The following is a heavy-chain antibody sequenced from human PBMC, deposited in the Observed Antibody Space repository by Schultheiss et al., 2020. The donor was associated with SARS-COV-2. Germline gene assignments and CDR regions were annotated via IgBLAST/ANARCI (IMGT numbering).Heavy chain of an antibody. CDR3: AKDRIRFLEWFPRYYYYGMDV. Sequence: GGSLRLSCAASGFTFSSYAMHWVRQAPGKGLEWVSAISGSGGSTYYADSVKGRFTISRDNSKNTLYLQMNSLRAEDTAVYYCAKDRIRFLEWFPRYYYYGMDVWGQGTTVTVSS. J-gene: IGHJ6*02. V-gene: IGHV3-23*01. CDR1: GFTFSSYA. CDR2: ISGSGGST. D-gene: IGHD3-3*01.